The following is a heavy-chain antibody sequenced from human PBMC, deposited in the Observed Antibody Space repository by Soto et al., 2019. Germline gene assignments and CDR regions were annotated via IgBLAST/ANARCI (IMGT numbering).Heavy chain of an antibody. D-gene: IGHD4-17*01. CDR3: ARDVSTVVTPGAFDI. V-gene: IGHV4-4*07. CDR1: CGSIGSYY. J-gene: IGHJ3*02. Sequence: PSEPLSLTCTVSCGSIGSYYWSWIRQPSGKGLEWIGRIYTSGSTNYNPSLKSRVTMSVDTSKNQFSLKLSSVTAADTAVYYCARDVSTVVTPGAFDIWGQGTMVNVSS. CDR2: IYTSGST.